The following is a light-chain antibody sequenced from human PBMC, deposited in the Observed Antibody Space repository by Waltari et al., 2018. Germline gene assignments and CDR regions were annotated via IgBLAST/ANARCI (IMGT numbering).Light chain of an antibody. V-gene: IGKV3-20*01. J-gene: IGKJ4*01. CDR3: HLYGSART. CDR1: QIVSNNY. Sequence: NVLTQSPGTLSLSSGERATLPCRASQIVSNNYLAWYQQQPGQAPRLLIYVGSSRATGIPDRFSGSGSGTDFTLTISRLEPEDSAVYFCHLYGSARTFGGGTKVEIK. CDR2: VGS.